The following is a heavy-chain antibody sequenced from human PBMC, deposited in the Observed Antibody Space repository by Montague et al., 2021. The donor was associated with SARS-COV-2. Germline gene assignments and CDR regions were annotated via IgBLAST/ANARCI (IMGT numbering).Heavy chain of an antibody. CDR2: IHHSGST. V-gene: IGHV4-59*08. CDR3: ATQAGGFTSVSLDC. D-gene: IGHD6-13*01. J-gene: IGHJ4*02. Sequence: SETLSLTCTVSGGSINSFYWSWVRQSPGKRMEWIGYIHHSGSTKYNPSLQSRVTMSLDTSRNQLSLKLSSVTAADTAIYYCATQAGGFTSVSLDCWGQGTLVTVSS. CDR1: GGSINSFY.